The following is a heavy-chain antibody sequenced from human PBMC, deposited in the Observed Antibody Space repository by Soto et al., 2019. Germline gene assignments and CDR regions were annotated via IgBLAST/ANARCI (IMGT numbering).Heavy chain of an antibody. V-gene: IGHV3-30*03. J-gene: IGHJ4*02. CDR2: ISYDGSNK. D-gene: IGHD2-15*01. Sequence: GESLKISCAASGFTFSSYGMHWVRQAPGKGLEWVAVISYDGSNKYYADSVKGRFTISRDNSKNTLYLQMNSLRAEDTAVYYCARRWALSVVDYWGQGTLVTVSS. CDR1: GFTFSSYG. CDR3: ARRWALSVVDY.